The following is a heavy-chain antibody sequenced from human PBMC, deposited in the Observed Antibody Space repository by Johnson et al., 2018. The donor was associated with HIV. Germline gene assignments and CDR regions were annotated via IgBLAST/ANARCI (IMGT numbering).Heavy chain of an antibody. J-gene: IGHJ3*02. Sequence: VQLVESGGGLVQPGGSLRLSCAASGFTFSSYWMSWVRQAPGKGLEWVANIKQDGSEKYYVDSVKGRFTITRDNAKNTLYLQMNSLRAEDTAVYYCTRDRYYYDSSGYYDALDIWGQGTMVTVSS. CDR2: IKQDGSEK. V-gene: IGHV3-7*01. D-gene: IGHD3-22*01. CDR1: GFTFSSYW. CDR3: TRDRYYYDSSGYYDALDI.